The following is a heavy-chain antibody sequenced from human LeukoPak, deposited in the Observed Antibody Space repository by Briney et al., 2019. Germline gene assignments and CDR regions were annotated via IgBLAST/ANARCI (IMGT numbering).Heavy chain of an antibody. J-gene: IGHJ6*03. Sequence: GGSLRLSCAASGLTFSNAWMSWVRQTPGKGLEWVGRIKSKTDGGTTDYAAPEKGRFTISRDDSKNTLYLQMNSLKTEDTAVYYCTTVGQADCSGTSCPFLQYYYYYMDVWGKGTTVTISS. CDR2: IKSKTDGGTT. CDR3: TTVGQADCSGTSCPFLQYYYYYMDV. CDR1: GLTFSNAW. V-gene: IGHV3-15*01. D-gene: IGHD2-2*01.